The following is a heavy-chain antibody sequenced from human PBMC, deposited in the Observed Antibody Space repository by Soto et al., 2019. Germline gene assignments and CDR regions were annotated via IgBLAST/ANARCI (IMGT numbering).Heavy chain of an antibody. CDR3: AKVQEKWSKFFDY. J-gene: IGHJ4*02. D-gene: IGHD2-15*01. Sequence: QVQLVQSGAEVKKPGASVKVSCKASGYTFTNYGVSWVRQAPGQGLEWMGWINTYKGNTNYAQKFQGRVTMNTDTSTSTAYMELRSLRSDDTAIYYCAKVQEKWSKFFDYWGQGTLVTVSS. V-gene: IGHV1-18*01. CDR1: GYTFTNYG. CDR2: INTYKGNT.